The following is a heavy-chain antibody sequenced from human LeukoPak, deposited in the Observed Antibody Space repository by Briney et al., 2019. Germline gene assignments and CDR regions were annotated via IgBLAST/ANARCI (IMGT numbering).Heavy chain of an antibody. Sequence: GGSLRLSCAASGFTFSTYWMSWVRQAPGKGLEWVANIKQDGSEKYCVDSVKGRSTISRDNAKNSVYLQMNSLRVEDTAVYYCTREGQSGTGVGYWGQGTLVTVSS. CDR2: IKQDGSEK. CDR1: GFTFSTYW. CDR3: TREGQSGTGVGY. J-gene: IGHJ4*02. D-gene: IGHD1-26*01. V-gene: IGHV3-7*01.